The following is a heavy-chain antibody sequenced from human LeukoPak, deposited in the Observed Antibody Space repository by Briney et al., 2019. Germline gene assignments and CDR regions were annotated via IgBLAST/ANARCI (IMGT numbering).Heavy chain of an antibody. D-gene: IGHD2-2*01. CDR3: ARARGYCSNVSCHRSFDY. CDR1: GFIFSSYT. V-gene: IGHV3-30-3*01. CDR2: TSIDGNTK. J-gene: IGHJ4*02. Sequence: PGGSLRLSCAASGFIFSSYTLHWDRQAPGKGLEWVAVTSIDGNTKYYADSVKGRFTMSRDSSENTLYLQMNSLKAEDTAVYYCARARGYCSNVSCHRSFDYWGQGTLVTVSS.